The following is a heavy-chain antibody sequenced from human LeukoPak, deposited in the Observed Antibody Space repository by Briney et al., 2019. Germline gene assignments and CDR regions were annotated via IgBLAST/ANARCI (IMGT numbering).Heavy chain of an antibody. J-gene: IGHJ4*02. Sequence: SETLSLTCTVSGGSISSYYWSWIRQPPGKGLEWIGYIYHSGSTYYNPSLKSRVTISVDRSKNQFSLKLSSVTAADTAVYYCARVGIAARRRFDYWGQGTLVTVSS. V-gene: IGHV4-59*12. CDR3: ARVGIAARRRFDY. CDR1: GGSISSYY. CDR2: IYHSGST. D-gene: IGHD6-6*01.